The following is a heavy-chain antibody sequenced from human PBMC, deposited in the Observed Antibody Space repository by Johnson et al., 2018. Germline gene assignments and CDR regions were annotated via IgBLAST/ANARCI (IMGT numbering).Heavy chain of an antibody. CDR2: IRSSSSYI. CDR3: ARDASYDYGDYVLSYYYYMDV. V-gene: IGHV3-21*01. D-gene: IGHD4-17*01. Sequence: EVELGEAGGGLVKPGGSLRLSCAASGFTFSSYSMNWVRQAPGKGLEGVSSIRSSSSYIYDADSVKGRFPISRDNAKNSLYLQMNSLRAEDTAVYYWARDASYDYGDYVLSYYYYMDVWGKGTTVTVSS. CDR1: GFTFSSYS. J-gene: IGHJ6*03.